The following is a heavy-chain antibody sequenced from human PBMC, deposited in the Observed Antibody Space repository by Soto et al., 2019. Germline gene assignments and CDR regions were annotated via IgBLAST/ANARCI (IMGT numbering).Heavy chain of an antibody. V-gene: IGHV3-23*01. CDR2: ISGSGGNT. Sequence: GGSLRLSCAASGFTFSPYAMTWVRQAPGKGLEWVSSISGSGGNTNYTDSVKGRFTVSRDNSKRTLSLQMNSLTEEDTAIYYCAKGLRRLLRTQYYYGLDVWGRGTTVTVSS. J-gene: IGHJ6*02. CDR3: AKGLRRLLRTQYYYGLDV. CDR1: GFTFSPYA. D-gene: IGHD3-16*01.